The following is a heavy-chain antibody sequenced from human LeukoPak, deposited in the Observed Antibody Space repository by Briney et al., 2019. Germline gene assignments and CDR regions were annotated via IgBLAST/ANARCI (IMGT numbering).Heavy chain of an antibody. CDR3: ARGGMTTVVIDY. CDR2: IIPILGIA. Sequence: ASVKVSCKASGGTFSSYAISWVRQAPGQGLEWMGRIIPILGIANYAQKFQGRVTITADKSTSTAYMELSSLRSEDTAVYYCARGGMTTVVIDYWGQGTLVTVSS. V-gene: IGHV1-69*04. CDR1: GGTFSSYA. J-gene: IGHJ4*02. D-gene: IGHD4-23*01.